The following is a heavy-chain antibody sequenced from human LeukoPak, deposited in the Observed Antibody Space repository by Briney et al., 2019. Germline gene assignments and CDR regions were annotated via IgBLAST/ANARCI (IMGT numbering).Heavy chain of an antibody. Sequence: ASVTVSCKASGYTFIAYYMCWVRQAPGQGLEWMGIINPSGGSTSYAQKFQGRVTMTRDTSTSTVYMELSSLRSEDTAVYYCASNAPRDSSGYYYGYFDYWGQGTLVTVSS. D-gene: IGHD3-22*01. CDR2: INPSGGST. J-gene: IGHJ4*02. CDR1: GYTFIAYY. V-gene: IGHV1-46*01. CDR3: ASNAPRDSSGYYYGYFDY.